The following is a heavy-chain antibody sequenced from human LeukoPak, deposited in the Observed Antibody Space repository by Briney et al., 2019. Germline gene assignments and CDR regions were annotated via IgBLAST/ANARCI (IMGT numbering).Heavy chain of an antibody. J-gene: IGHJ6*04. CDR2: VYPGDSAT. CDR3: ARHDYYGSDSYARSMSV. Sequence: ESLKISCKGSGYSSTNYWIAWVRQTPGKGLEWMGIVYPGDSATRYSPSFQGQVTFSADKSINTAYLQWSSLRASDTAMYYCARHDYYGSDSYARSMSVWGNGTTVTVS. CDR1: GYSSTNYW. V-gene: IGHV5-51*01. D-gene: IGHD3-10*01.